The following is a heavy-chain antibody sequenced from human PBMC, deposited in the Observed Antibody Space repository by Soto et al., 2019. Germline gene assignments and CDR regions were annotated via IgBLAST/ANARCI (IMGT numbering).Heavy chain of an antibody. CDR3: ARRVGILTGYYTPAWFDP. CDR1: GGAFSSYA. Sequence: QVQLVQSGAEVKKPGSSVKVSCKASGGAFSSYAISWVRQAPGQGLEWMGGIIPIFGTANYAQKFQGRVTITADESTSTAYMELSSLRSEDTAVYYCARRVGILTGYYTPAWFDPWGQGTLVTVSS. D-gene: IGHD3-9*01. V-gene: IGHV1-69*01. CDR2: IIPIFGTA. J-gene: IGHJ5*02.